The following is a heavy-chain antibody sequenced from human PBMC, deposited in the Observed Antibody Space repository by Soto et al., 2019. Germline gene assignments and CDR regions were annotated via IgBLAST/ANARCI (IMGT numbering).Heavy chain of an antibody. CDR3: ASIYDYGDYDDAFDI. J-gene: IGHJ3*02. V-gene: IGHV3-74*01. D-gene: IGHD4-17*01. Sequence: GGSLRLSCAASGFTFSSYWMHWVRQAPGKGLVWVSRINSDGSSTSYADSVKGRFTISRDNAKNTLYLQMNSLRAEDTAVYYCASIYDYGDYDDAFDIWGQGTMVTV. CDR2: INSDGSST. CDR1: GFTFSSYW.